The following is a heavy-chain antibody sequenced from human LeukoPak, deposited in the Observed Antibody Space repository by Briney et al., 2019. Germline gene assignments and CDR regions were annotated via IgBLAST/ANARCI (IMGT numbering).Heavy chain of an antibody. Sequence: ASVKVSCKASGYTFTSNYIHWVRQAPGQGLKWMGMIYPRDGSTSYAQKFQGRVTVTRDTSTSTVHMELSGQRSEDTAVYYCARDQEGFDYWGQGTLVTVSS. CDR3: ARDQEGFDY. J-gene: IGHJ4*02. CDR2: IYPRDGST. V-gene: IGHV1-46*01. CDR1: GYTFTSNY.